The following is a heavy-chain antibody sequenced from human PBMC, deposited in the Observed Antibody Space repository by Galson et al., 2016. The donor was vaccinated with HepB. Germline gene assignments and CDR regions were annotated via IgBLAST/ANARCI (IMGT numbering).Heavy chain of an antibody. CDR2: IYVGDSDT. CDR3: ARHRPNSFGSPSYFYYMDV. Sequence: QSGAEVKKPGESLKISCKGSGYSFTSNWIGWVRQMPGKGLEWMGIIYVGDSDTRYSPSFEGQVTISADKTISTVYLQWSSLKASGTAMYFCARHRPNSFGSPSYFYYMDVWGKGTTVTVSS. J-gene: IGHJ6*03. CDR1: GYSFTSNW. V-gene: IGHV5-51*01. D-gene: IGHD5-18*01.